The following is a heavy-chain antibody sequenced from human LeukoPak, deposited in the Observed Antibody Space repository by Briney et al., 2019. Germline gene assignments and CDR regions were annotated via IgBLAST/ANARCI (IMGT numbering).Heavy chain of an antibody. D-gene: IGHD4/OR15-4a*01. CDR3: AKDRVLAGYYYGMDV. J-gene: IGHJ6*01. Sequence: GRSLRLSCAASGFTFDDYGMHWVRQAPGKGLEWVSRISWNSGSIGYADSVKGRFTISRDNAKNSLYLQMNSLRPEDTALYYCAKDRVLAGYYYGMDVWGQRTSVTVSS. CDR2: ISWNSGSI. CDR1: GFTFDDYG. V-gene: IGHV3-9*01.